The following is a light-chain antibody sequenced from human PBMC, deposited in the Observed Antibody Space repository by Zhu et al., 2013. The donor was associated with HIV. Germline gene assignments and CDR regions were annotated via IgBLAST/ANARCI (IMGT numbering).Light chain of an antibody. CDR1: QSISSW. CDR3: QEFNSYPQTS. V-gene: IGKV1-5*01. CDR2: DAF. J-gene: IGKJ2*03. Sequence: DIQMTQSPSTLSASVGDRVTITCRASQSISSWLAWYQQKPGKAPNLLIYDAFILQSGVPSRFSGSGSGTDFSLTISGLRPEDFATYYCQEFNSYPQTSFGQGTKLEIK.